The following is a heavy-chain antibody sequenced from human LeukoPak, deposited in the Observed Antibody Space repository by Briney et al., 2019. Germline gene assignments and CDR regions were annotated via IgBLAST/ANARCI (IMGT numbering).Heavy chain of an antibody. CDR2: INHSGST. V-gene: IGHV4-30-2*01. CDR1: GGSISSGGYS. CDR3: ARGLDGETSKYFDY. J-gene: IGHJ4*02. D-gene: IGHD3-10*01. Sequence: PSETLSLTCAVSGGSISSGGYSWSWIRQPPGKGLEWIGEINHSGSTNYNPSLKSRVTISVDTSKNQFSLKLSSVTAADTAVYYCARGLDGETSKYFDYWGQGTLVTVSS.